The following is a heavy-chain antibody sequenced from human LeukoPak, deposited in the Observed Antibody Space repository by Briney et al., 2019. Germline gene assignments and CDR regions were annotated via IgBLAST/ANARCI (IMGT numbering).Heavy chain of an antibody. CDR3: ARNGDSSSVVD. Sequence: PSGTLSLPCAVSGGSISSGNWWSWIRQPPGKGLEWIGEIYHSGNTVYNPPLKSRVTISVDNSKNQFSLTLASVTAADTAIYYCARNGDSSSVVDWGQGTLVTVSS. V-gene: IGHV4-4*02. CDR2: IYHSGNT. CDR1: GGSISSGNW. D-gene: IGHD2-21*02. J-gene: IGHJ4*02.